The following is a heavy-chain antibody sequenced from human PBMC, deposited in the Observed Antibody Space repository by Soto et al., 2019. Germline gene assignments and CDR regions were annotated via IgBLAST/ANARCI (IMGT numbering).Heavy chain of an antibody. CDR1: GYSFTSYW. V-gene: IGHV5-10-1*01. D-gene: IGHD3-3*01. Sequence: PRGSLKISCKGSGYSFTSYWISWVRQMPGKGLEWMGRIDPSDSYTNYSPSFQGHVTISADKSISTAYLQWSSLKASDTAMYYCARHGSGYYYYGMDVWGQGTTVTVSS. CDR3: ARHGSGYYYYGMDV. CDR2: IDPSDSYT. J-gene: IGHJ6*02.